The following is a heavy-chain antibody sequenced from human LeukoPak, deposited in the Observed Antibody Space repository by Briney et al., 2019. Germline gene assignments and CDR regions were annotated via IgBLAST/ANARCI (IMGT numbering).Heavy chain of an antibody. J-gene: IGHJ4*02. Sequence: GGSLRLSCAAAGFTLSSYSMNWGRQAPGKELEWVSYISSSSSTIYYADSVKGRFTISRDNAKNSLYLQMNSLRAEDTAVYYCARGPTRMATISPFDCWGQGTLVTVSS. V-gene: IGHV3-48*01. D-gene: IGHD5-24*01. CDR2: ISSSSSTI. CDR1: GFTLSSYS. CDR3: ARGPTRMATISPFDC.